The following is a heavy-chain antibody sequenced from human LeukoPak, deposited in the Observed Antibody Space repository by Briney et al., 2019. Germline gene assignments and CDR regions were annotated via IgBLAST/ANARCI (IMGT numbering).Heavy chain of an antibody. D-gene: IGHD1-26*01. CDR1: GFTFSRYA. Sequence: GGSLRLSCAASGFTFSRYAMNWVRQTPGRKLEWVSSISSSSTYIYYADSVKGRFTISRNNAKNSLYLQMNSLTAEDTAVYYCARDPYSGAYGDTYYYYMDVWGKGTTVTISS. CDR3: ARDPYSGAYGDTYYYYMDV. J-gene: IGHJ6*03. V-gene: IGHV3-21*01. CDR2: ISSSSTYI.